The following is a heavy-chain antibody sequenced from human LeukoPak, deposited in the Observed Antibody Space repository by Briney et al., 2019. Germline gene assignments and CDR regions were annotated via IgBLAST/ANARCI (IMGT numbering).Heavy chain of an antibody. D-gene: IGHD3-10*01. CDR2: IYYSGST. CDR3: AREPDGSGSYYDY. J-gene: IGHJ4*02. CDR1: GGSISSYY. V-gene: IGHV4-59*12. Sequence: KPSETLSLTCTVSGGSISSYYWSWIRQPPGKGLEWIGYIYYSGSTNYNPSLKSRVTISVDTSKNQFSLKLSSVTAADTAVYYCAREPDGSGSYYDYWGQGTLVTVSS.